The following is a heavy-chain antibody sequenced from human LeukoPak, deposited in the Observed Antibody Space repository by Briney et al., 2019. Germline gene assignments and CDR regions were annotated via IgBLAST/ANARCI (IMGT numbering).Heavy chain of an antibody. D-gene: IGHD6-19*01. Sequence: SVKVSCKASGGTFSSYAISWVRQAPGQGLEWMGGIIPIFGTANYAQKFQGRVTITADESTSTAYMELSSLRSEDTAVYYCARQEPAVAARGAWFDPWGQGTLVTVSS. CDR1: GGTFSSYA. CDR2: IIPIFGTA. J-gene: IGHJ5*02. CDR3: ARQEPAVAARGAWFDP. V-gene: IGHV1-69*13.